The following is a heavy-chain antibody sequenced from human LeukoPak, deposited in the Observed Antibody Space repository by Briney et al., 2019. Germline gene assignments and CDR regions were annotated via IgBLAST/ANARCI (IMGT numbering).Heavy chain of an antibody. J-gene: IGHJ4*02. CDR1: GGSISSSN. D-gene: IGHD4-23*01. CDR3: AKDSDYGGNFDY. Sequence: TLSLTCAVSGGSISSSNWWSWVRQAPGKGLEWVAVISYDGSNKYYADSVKGRFTISRDNSKNTLYLQMNSLRAEDTAVYYCAKDSDYGGNFDYWGQGTLVTVSS. CDR2: ISYDGSNK. V-gene: IGHV3-30*18.